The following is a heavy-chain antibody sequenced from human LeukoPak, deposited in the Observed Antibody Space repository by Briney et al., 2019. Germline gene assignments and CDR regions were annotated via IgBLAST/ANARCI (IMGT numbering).Heavy chain of an antibody. V-gene: IGHV1-46*01. CDR3: AREGTRIAAAGTGWFDP. D-gene: IGHD6-13*01. CDR2: INPSGGST. CDR1: GYTFTSYS. Sequence: GASVKVSCKASGYTFTSYSMHWVRQAPGQGLEWMGIINPSGGSTSYAQKFQGRVTMTRDTSTSTVYMELSSLRSEDTAVYYCAREGTRIAAAGTGWFDPWGQGTLVTVSS. J-gene: IGHJ5*02.